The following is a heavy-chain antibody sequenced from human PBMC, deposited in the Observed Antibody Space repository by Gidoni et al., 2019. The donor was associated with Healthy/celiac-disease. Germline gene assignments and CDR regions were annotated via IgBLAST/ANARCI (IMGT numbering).Heavy chain of an antibody. Sequence: QVQLQESGPGLVKPSETLSLTCTVPGGSISSYYWSWIRQPPGKGLEWIGYIYYSGSTNYNPSLKSRVTISVDTSKNQFSLKLSSVTAADTAVYYCARSRTYYYDSSGGPEYFQHWGQGTLVTVSS. CDR1: GGSISSYY. D-gene: IGHD3-22*01. CDR3: ARSRTYYYDSSGGPEYFQH. CDR2: IYYSGST. V-gene: IGHV4-59*01. J-gene: IGHJ1*01.